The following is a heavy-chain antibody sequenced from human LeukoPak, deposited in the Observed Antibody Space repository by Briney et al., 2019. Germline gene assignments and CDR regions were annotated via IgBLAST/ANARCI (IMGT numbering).Heavy chain of an antibody. CDR3: AKMGVVVAAPSSD. J-gene: IGHJ4*02. CDR2: ISGSGGST. V-gene: IGHV3-23*01. Sequence: GGSLRLSCAASGFTFSSYXMSWVRQAPGKGLEXVSAISGSGGSTYYADSVKGRFTISRDNSKNTLYLQMNSLRAKDTAVYYCAKMGVVVAAPSSDWGQGTLVTVSS. D-gene: IGHD2-15*01. CDR1: GFTFSSYX.